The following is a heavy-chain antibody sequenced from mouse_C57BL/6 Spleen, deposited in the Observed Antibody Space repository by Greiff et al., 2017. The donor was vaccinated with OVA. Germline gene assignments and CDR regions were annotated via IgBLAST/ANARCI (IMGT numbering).Heavy chain of an antibody. V-gene: IGHV1-59*01. J-gene: IGHJ2*01. CDR1: GYTFTSYW. Sequence: VQLQQSGAELVRPGTSVKLSCKASGYTFTSYWMHWVKQRPGQGLEWIGVIDPSDSYTNYNQKFKGKATLTVDTSSSTAYMQLSSLTSEDSAVYYCALDSSDYFDYWGQGTTLTVSS. CDR3: ALDSSDYFDY. CDR2: IDPSDSYT. D-gene: IGHD3-2*01.